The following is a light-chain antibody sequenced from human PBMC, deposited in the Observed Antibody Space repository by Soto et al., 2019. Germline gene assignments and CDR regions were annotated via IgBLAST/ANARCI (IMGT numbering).Light chain of an antibody. CDR3: QQSYSTPIS. V-gene: IGKV3-20*01. J-gene: IGKJ5*01. Sequence: EILLTQSPGSLSVFPGERASLSCRASQNVNNRLAWYQQKAGQAPRLLISGASSRATGIPDRFSGSGSGTDFTLTISSLQPEDFATYYCQQSYSTPISFGQGTRLEI. CDR1: QNVNNR. CDR2: GAS.